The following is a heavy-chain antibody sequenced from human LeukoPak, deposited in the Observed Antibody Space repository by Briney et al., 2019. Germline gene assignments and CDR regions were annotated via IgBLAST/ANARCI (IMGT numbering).Heavy chain of an antibody. J-gene: IGHJ4*02. D-gene: IGHD6-19*01. Sequence: GESLKISCKGTGYSFTSYWIGWVCQMPGKGLEWMGIIYPGDADTRYSPSFQGQVTISVDKSFSTASLQWISLKASDTAMYYCARHRGSGWLIDYWGQGTLVTVSS. CDR3: ARHRGSGWLIDY. V-gene: IGHV5-51*01. CDR2: IYPGDADT. CDR1: GYSFTSYW.